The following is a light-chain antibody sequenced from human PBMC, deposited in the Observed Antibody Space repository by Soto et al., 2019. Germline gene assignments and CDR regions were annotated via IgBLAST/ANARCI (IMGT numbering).Light chain of an antibody. CDR3: SSYTRSTAYV. J-gene: IGLJ1*01. Sequence: HSALTQPASVSGSPGQSITISCTGTSSDVGVYNYVSWYQLHPGKAPKLIIYEVSNRPSGVSNRFSGSKSGNTASLTISGLQAEDEADYYCSSYTRSTAYVFGTGTKVT. CDR1: SSDVGVYNY. CDR2: EVS. V-gene: IGLV2-14*01.